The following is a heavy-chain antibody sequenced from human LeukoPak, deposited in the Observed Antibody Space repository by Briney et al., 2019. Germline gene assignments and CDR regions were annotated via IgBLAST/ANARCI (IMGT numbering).Heavy chain of an antibody. D-gene: IGHD5-12*01. CDR2: ISYDGSNK. Sequence: PGGSLRLSCAASGFTFSSYAMHWVRQAPGKGLEWVAVISYDGSNKYYADSVKGRFTISRDNSKNALYLQMNSLRAEDTAVYYCARGKYSGVFFFDYGGREPLVPASS. CDR3: ARGKYSGVFFFDY. J-gene: IGHJ4*02. V-gene: IGHV3-30*04. CDR1: GFTFSSYA.